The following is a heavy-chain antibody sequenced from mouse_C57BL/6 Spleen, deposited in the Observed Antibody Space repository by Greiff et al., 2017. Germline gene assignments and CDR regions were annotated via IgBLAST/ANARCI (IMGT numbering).Heavy chain of an antibody. V-gene: IGHV10-1*01. Sequence: EVKVVESGGGLVQPKGSLKLSCAASGFSFNTYAMNWVRQAPGKGLEWVARIRSKSNNYATYYADSVKDRFTISRDDSKSMLYLQMNNLKTEDTAMYYCVRHYYYGSSSAMDYWGQGASVTVSS. CDR3: VRHYYYGSSSAMDY. J-gene: IGHJ4*01. D-gene: IGHD1-1*01. CDR1: GFSFNTYA. CDR2: IRSKSNNYAT.